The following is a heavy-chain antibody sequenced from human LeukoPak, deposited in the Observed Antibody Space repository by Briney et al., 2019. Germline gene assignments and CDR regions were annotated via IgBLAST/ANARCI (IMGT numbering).Heavy chain of an antibody. CDR3: AKKATVPPYYYYMDV. CDR2: IRYDGSNK. D-gene: IGHD4-11*01. CDR1: GFTFSSYG. V-gene: IGHV3-30*02. J-gene: IGHJ6*03. Sequence: PGGSLRLSCAASGFTFSSYGMHWVRPAPGKGLEWVGFIRYDGSNKYYAGSVKGRFTISRDNSKNTLYLQLNSLRAEDTAVYYCAKKATVPPYYYYMDVWGKGPTVTVSS.